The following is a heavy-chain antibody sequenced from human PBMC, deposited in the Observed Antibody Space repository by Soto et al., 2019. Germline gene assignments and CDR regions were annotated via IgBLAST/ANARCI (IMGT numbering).Heavy chain of an antibody. CDR2: IYHSGST. J-gene: IGHJ4*02. Sequence: TLSLTCAVSGGSISSGGYSWSWIRQPPGKGLEWIGYIYHSGSTYYNPSLKSRVTISVDRSKNQFSLKLSSVTAADTAVYYCARGTHYDSSGYYYDYWGQGTLVTVSS. CDR1: GGSISSGGYS. D-gene: IGHD3-22*01. CDR3: ARGTHYDSSGYYYDY. V-gene: IGHV4-30-2*01.